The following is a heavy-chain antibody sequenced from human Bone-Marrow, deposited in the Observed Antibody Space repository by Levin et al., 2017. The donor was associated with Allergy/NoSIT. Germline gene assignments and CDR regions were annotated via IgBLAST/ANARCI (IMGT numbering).Heavy chain of an antibody. CDR1: GFTFSSYG. Sequence: GESLKISCAASGFTFSSYGMHWVRQAPGKGLEWVAVIWYDGSNKYYADSVKGRFTISRDNSKNTLYLQMNSLRAEDTAVYYCARDRGRILTGYYDAFDIWGQGTMVTVSS. D-gene: IGHD3-9*01. CDR3: ARDRGRILTGYYDAFDI. CDR2: IWYDGSNK. J-gene: IGHJ3*02. V-gene: IGHV3-33*01.